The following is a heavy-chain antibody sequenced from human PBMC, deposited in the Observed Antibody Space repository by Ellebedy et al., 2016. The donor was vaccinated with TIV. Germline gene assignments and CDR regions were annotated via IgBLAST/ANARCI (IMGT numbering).Heavy chain of an antibody. D-gene: IGHD2-15*01. CDR2: IYPGDSDT. CDR3: ARGRGYCSGGSCFYFDY. J-gene: IGHJ4*02. Sequence: GESLKISXKGSGYSFTSYWIGWVRQMPGKGLEWMGIIYPGDSDTRYSPSFQGQVTISADKSISTAYLQWSSLKASDTAIYYCARGRGYCSGGSCFYFDYWGQGTLVTVSS. CDR1: GYSFTSYW. V-gene: IGHV5-51*01.